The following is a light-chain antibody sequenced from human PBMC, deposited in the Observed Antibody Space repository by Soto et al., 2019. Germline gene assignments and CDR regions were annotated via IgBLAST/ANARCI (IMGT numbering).Light chain of an antibody. J-gene: IGKJ3*01. CDR1: QPIKTW. CDR3: QQAASFPFT. Sequence: DLQLTQSPASVSAAVGDRINISCRASQPIKTWLAWYQQKPGKGPKLLIYTASTLETGVPSRFSGSDSGTDFTLTISSLQPEDAAIYSCQQAASFPFTFGPGAKV. V-gene: IGKV1-12*02. CDR2: TAS.